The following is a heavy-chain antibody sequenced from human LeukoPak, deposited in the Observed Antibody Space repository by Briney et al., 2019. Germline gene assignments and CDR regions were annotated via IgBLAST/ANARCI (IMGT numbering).Heavy chain of an antibody. D-gene: IGHD4-17*01. CDR3: VKYGDYKFDP. J-gene: IGHJ5*02. CDR1: GFTFSSYE. V-gene: IGHV3-74*01. CDR2: INPDGSST. Sequence: GGSLRLSCAASGFTFSSYEMNWVRQAPGKGLVWVSRINPDGSSTSYADSVKGGFTISRDNAKNTLYLQMNSLRAEDTAVYYCVKYGDYKFDPWGQGTLVTVSS.